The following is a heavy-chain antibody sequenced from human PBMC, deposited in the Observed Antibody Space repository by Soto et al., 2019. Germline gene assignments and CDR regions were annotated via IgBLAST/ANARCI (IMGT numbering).Heavy chain of an antibody. CDR3: ARGRYCLTGRCFPNWFDS. J-gene: IGHJ5*01. CDR2: IYKSATT. V-gene: IGHV4-30-4*01. Sequence: SETLSLTCSVSGDSISTVDYFWAWIRQPPGQALEYIGYIYKSATTYYNPSFESRVAISLDTSKSQFSLNATSVTAADTAVYFCARGRYCLTGRCFPNWFDSWGQGTLVTVSS. D-gene: IGHD2-15*01. CDR1: GDSISTVDYF.